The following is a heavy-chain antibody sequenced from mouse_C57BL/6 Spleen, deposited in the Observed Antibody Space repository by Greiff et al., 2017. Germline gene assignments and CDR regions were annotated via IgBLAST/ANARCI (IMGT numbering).Heavy chain of an antibody. J-gene: IGHJ4*01. CDR2: IDPNSGGT. Sequence: QVQLQQPGAELVKPGASVKLSCKASGYTFTSYWMHWVKQRPGRGLEWIGRIDPNSGGTKYNEKFKSKATLTVDKPSSTAYMQLSSLTSEDSAVYYCARRFITTVVATNAMDYWGQGTSVTVSS. V-gene: IGHV1-72*01. CDR3: ARRFITTVVATNAMDY. CDR1: GYTFTSYW. D-gene: IGHD1-1*01.